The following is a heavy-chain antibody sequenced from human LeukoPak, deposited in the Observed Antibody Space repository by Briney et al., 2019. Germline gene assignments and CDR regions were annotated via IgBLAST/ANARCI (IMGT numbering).Heavy chain of an antibody. D-gene: IGHD4-11*01. CDR2: IYSGGST. J-gene: IGHJ6*03. CDR1: GGSISTYY. CDR3: ASGILDYSNLRDYYYYMDV. Sequence: ETLSLTCTVSGGSISTYYWSWVRQAPGKGLEWVSVIYSGGSTYYADSVKGRFTISRDNSKNTLYLQMNSLRAEDTAVYYCASGILDYSNLRDYYYYMDVWGKGTTVTVSS. V-gene: IGHV3-53*01.